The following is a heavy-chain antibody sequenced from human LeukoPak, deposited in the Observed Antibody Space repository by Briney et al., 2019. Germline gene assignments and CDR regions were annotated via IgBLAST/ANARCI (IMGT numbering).Heavy chain of an antibody. CDR2: ISGSGGST. V-gene: IGHV3-23*01. Sequence: GGTLRLSCAASGFTFSSYGMSWVRQAPGKGLEWVSAISGSGGSTYYADSVKGRFTISRDNSKNTLYLQMNSLRAEDTAVYYCAKTHRTYYYDSSGYNDAFDIWGQGTMVTVSS. D-gene: IGHD3-22*01. CDR3: AKTHRTYYYDSSGYNDAFDI. J-gene: IGHJ3*02. CDR1: GFTFSSYG.